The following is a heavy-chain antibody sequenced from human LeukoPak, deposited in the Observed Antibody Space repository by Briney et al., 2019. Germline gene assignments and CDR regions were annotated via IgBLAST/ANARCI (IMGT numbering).Heavy chain of an antibody. V-gene: IGHV1-69*01. CDR1: GGTFSSYA. CDR3: ARSYDFWSGYSYYFDY. CDR2: IIPIFGTA. D-gene: IGHD3-3*01. Sequence: SVKVSCKASGGTFSSYAISCVRQAPGQGLEWMGGIIPIFGTANYAQKFQGRVTITADESTSTAYMELSSLRSEDTAVYFCARSYDFWSGYSYYFDYWGQGTLVTVSS. J-gene: IGHJ4*02.